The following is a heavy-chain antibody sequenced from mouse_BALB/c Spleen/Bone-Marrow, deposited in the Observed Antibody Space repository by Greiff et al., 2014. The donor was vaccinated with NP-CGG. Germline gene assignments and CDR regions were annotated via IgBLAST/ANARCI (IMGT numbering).Heavy chain of an antibody. Sequence: EVQLQESGPELVKPGASVKVSCKASGYAFTSYNMYWVKQSHGKSLEWIGYIDPYNGVTSYNQKFKGKATLTVDKSSSTAYMHLNSLTSEDSAVYYCAREDGNYWYFDVWGAGTTVTVSS. D-gene: IGHD2-1*01. V-gene: IGHV1S135*01. J-gene: IGHJ1*01. CDR1: GYAFTSYN. CDR2: IDPYNGVT. CDR3: AREDGNYWYFDV.